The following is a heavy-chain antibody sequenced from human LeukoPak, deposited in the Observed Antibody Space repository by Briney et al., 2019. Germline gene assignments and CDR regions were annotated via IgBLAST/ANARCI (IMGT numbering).Heavy chain of an antibody. CDR2: INHSGST. Sequence: SETLSLTCAVYGGSFSGYYWSWIRQPPGKGLEWIGEINHSGSTNYNPSLKSRVTISVDTSKNQFSLKLSSVTAADTAVYYCARTPTAMVTPFFDYWGQGTLVTVSS. CDR3: ARTPTAMVTPFFDY. D-gene: IGHD5-18*01. J-gene: IGHJ4*02. CDR1: GGSFSGYY. V-gene: IGHV4-34*01.